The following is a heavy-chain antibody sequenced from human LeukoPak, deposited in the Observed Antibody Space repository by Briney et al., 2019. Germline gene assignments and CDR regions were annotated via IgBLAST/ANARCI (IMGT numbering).Heavy chain of an antibody. CDR3: ARGDRIQLWSFDY. CDR1: GGSISSYY. V-gene: IGHV4-59*08. J-gene: IGHJ4*02. Sequence: PSETLSLTCTVSGGSISSYYWSWIRQPPGKGLEWIGYIYYSGSTNYNPSLKSRVTISVDTSKNQFSLKLSSVTAADTAVYYCARGDRIQLWSFDYWGQGTLVTVSS. CDR2: IYYSGST. D-gene: IGHD5-18*01.